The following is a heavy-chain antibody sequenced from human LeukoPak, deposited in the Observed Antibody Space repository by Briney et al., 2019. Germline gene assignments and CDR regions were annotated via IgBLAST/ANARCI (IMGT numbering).Heavy chain of an antibody. CDR1: GFTVSDNY. Sequence: GGSLRLSCATSGFTVSDNYLSWVRQAPGKGLEWVSVIYSGGSTYYADSVKGRFTISRDNFKNTLFLQMNSLRAEDTALYYCARASSGWYGPFDYWGQGTLVTVSS. CDR3: ARASSGWYGPFDY. D-gene: IGHD6-19*01. CDR2: IYSGGST. V-gene: IGHV3-66*01. J-gene: IGHJ4*02.